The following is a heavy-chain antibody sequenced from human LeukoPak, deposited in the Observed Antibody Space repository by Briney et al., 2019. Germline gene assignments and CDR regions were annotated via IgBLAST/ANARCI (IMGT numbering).Heavy chain of an antibody. V-gene: IGHV3-23*01. CDR2: ISGSGVGA. CDR1: GFTITTYA. Sequence: GGSLRLSCAASGFTITTYAMSWVRQAPGKGLECVSTISGSGVGAYYADSVKGRFTISRDNSNNTLYLQMNSLRAEDTAVYYCARGPVTRFEIWGQGTMVTVSS. D-gene: IGHD4-17*01. J-gene: IGHJ3*02. CDR3: ARGPVTRFEI.